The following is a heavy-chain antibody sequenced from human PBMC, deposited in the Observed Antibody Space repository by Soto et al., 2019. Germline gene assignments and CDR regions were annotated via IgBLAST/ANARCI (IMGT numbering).Heavy chain of an antibody. D-gene: IGHD6-13*01. CDR1: GFTFSSYG. J-gene: IGHJ4*02. CDR3: AKDQGGSSWSWTDY. Sequence: GGSLRLSCAASGFTFSSYGMHWVRQAPGKGLEWVAVISYDGSNKYYADSVKGRFTISRDNSKNTLYLQMNSLRAEDTAVYYCAKDQGGSSWSWTDYWGQGTLVTVSS. V-gene: IGHV3-30*18. CDR2: ISYDGSNK.